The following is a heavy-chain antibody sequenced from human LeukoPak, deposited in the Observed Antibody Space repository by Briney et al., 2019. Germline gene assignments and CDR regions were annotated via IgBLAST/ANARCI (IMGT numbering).Heavy chain of an antibody. J-gene: IGHJ4*02. V-gene: IGHV3-43D*03. CDR2: ISWDGGST. D-gene: IGHD6-13*01. CDR3: ARDHRYSSSWYFGY. Sequence: GGSLRLSCAASGFTSDDYAMHWVRQAPGKGLEWVSLISWDGGSTYYADSVKGRFTISRDNSKNSLYLQMNSLRAEDTAVYYCARDHRYSSSWYFGYWGQGTLVTVSS. CDR1: GFTSDDYA.